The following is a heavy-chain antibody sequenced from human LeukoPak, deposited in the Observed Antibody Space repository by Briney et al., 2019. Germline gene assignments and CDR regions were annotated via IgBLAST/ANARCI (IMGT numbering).Heavy chain of an antibody. J-gene: IGHJ2*01. V-gene: IGHV3-11*04. CDR1: GFTFSDYY. CDR2: ITRSGNNI. D-gene: IGHD2-2*01. Sequence: GGSLRLSCAASGFTFSDYYMSWIRQAPGKGLEWVSYITRSGNNIYYADSVKGRFTISRDNAKNSLYLQMNSLRAEDTAVYYCARDAYCSTTSCKEYFDLWGRGTLVTVSS. CDR3: ARDAYCSTTSCKEYFDL.